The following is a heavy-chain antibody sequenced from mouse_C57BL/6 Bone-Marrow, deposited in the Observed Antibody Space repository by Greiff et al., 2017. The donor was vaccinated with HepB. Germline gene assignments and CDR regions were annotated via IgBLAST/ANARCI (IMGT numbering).Heavy chain of an antibody. Sequence: EVHLVESGGGLVKPGGSLKLSCAASGFTFSSYAMSWVRQTPEKRLEWVATISDGGSYTYYPDNVKGRFTISRYNAKNNLTLQMSHLKSEATAMYYCERDHYGSAWFAYWGQGTLVTVSA. J-gene: IGHJ3*01. V-gene: IGHV5-4*01. CDR3: ERDHYGSAWFAY. CDR1: GFTFSSYA. CDR2: ISDGGSYT. D-gene: IGHD1-1*01.